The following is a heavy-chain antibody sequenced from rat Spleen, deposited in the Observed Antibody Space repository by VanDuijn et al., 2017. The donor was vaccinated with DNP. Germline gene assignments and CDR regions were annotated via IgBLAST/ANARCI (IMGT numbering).Heavy chain of an antibody. CDR3: ARHSPRRVWGYFDF. D-gene: IGHD1-11*01. CDR2: VWTGGST. V-gene: IGHV2-72*01. Sequence: QVQLEESGPGLMQPSETLSLTCTVSGFSLAVNGVGWVGQSLGKGLVWMGTVWTGGSTNYNSAVQSRLSISRDTSKSQVFFKMNSLQPEDTGTYYCARHSPRRVWGYFDFWGPGILVTVSS. J-gene: IGHJ1*01. CDR1: GFSLAVNG.